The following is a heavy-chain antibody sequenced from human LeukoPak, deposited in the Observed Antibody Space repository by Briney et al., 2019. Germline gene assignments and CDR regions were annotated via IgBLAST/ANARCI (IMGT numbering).Heavy chain of an antibody. CDR3: ARHPRMHY. V-gene: IGHV4-39*01. CDR2: INYSGST. CDR1: GGSISSSSSYY. J-gene: IGHJ4*02. Sequence: SETLSLTCTVSGGSISSSSSYYWGWIRQPPGKGLEWIGSINYSGSTFYNPSPKSRVAMSVDTSKNHFSLSLSSVSAADTAVYYCARHPRMHYWGQGTLVTVSS.